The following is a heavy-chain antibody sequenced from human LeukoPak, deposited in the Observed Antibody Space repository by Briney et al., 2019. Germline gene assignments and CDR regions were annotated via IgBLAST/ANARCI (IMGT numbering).Heavy chain of an antibody. D-gene: IGHD1-26*01. CDR2: ISGSGGST. CDR1: GFIVSNNY. CDR3: AKGGSGLGYYYYGMDV. V-gene: IGHV3-23*01. Sequence: PGGSLRLSCAASGFIVSNNYMSWVRQAPGKGLEWVSAISGSGGSTYYADSVKGRFTISRDNSKNTLYLQMNSLRAEDTAVYYCAKGGSGLGYYYYGMDVWGQGTTVTVSS. J-gene: IGHJ6*02.